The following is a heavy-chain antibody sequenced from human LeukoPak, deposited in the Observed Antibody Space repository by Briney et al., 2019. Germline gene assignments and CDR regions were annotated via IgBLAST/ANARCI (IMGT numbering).Heavy chain of an antibody. V-gene: IGHV3-48*04. CDR2: ISGSSSNT. CDR1: GFTFSTYA. J-gene: IGHJ4*02. CDR3: ARVNPISSGFYAY. D-gene: IGHD3-22*01. Sequence: GGSLRLSCAVSGFTFSTYAMSWVRQAPGKGLEWLSYISGSSSNTNYADSVQGRFTISRDNDKNSLYLQMNSLRAEDTAVYYCARVNPISSGFYAYWGQGTLVTVSS.